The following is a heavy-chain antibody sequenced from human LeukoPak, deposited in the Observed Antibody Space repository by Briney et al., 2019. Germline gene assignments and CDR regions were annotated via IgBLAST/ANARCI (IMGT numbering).Heavy chain of an antibody. J-gene: IGHJ4*02. V-gene: IGHV3-64*01. Sequence: GGSLRPSCAASGFTFSSYAMHWVRQAPGKGLEYVSAISSNGDNTYYANSVKGRFTISRDNSKNKLYLQMGSLRAEDMAVYYCARDALWFGESNPLDYWGQGTLVTVSS. CDR1: GFTFSSYA. CDR2: ISSNGDNT. D-gene: IGHD3-10*01. CDR3: ARDALWFGESNPLDY.